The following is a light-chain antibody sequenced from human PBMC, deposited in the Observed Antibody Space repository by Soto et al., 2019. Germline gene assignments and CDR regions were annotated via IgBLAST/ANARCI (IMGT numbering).Light chain of an antibody. V-gene: IGKV3-15*01. CDR1: QSVSSN. CDR2: GPS. J-gene: IGKJ1*01. Sequence: EIVMTQSPATLSVSPGERATLSCRASQSVSSNLAWYQQKPGQAPRLLVYGPSTRATGIPARFSGGGSGTEFTLTISSLQSEDFAVYYCQQYNNWPRTFGQGTKVDIK. CDR3: QQYNNWPRT.